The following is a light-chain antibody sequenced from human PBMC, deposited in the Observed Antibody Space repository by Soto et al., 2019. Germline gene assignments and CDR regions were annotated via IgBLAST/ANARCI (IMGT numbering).Light chain of an antibody. V-gene: IGLV2-14*01. Sequence: QSVLTQPASVSGSPGQSITISCTGASTDASDYDYVSWYQQHPGKAPKLMIYEVSYRPSGVSNHFSASKSGNTASLTVSGLQADDEADYYCSSYTSSNTLIFGGGTKLTVL. CDR3: SSYTSSNTLI. J-gene: IGLJ2*01. CDR1: STDASDYDY. CDR2: EVS.